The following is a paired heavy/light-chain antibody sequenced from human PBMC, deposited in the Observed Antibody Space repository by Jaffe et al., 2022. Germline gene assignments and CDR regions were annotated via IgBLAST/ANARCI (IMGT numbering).Heavy chain of an antibody. D-gene: IGHD2-15*01. CDR2: IYYSGST. J-gene: IGHJ4*02. Sequence: QVQLQESGPGLVKPSETLSLTCTVSGGSVSSGSYYWSWIRQPPGKGLEWIGYIYYSGSTNYNPSLKSRVTISVDTSKNQFSLKLSSVTAADTAVYYCARVFAVAAVFDYWGQGTLVTVSS. V-gene: IGHV4-61*01. CDR3: ARVFAVAAVFDY. CDR1: GGSVSSGSYY.
Light chain of an antibody. Sequence: DIVMTQTPLSSPVTLGQPASISCRSSQSLVHSDGNTYLSWLQQRPGQPPRLLIYKISNRFSGVPDRFSGSGAGTDFTLKISRVEAEDVGVYYCMQATQFPPTFGQGTKVEIK. CDR3: MQATQFPPT. V-gene: IGKV2-24*01. J-gene: IGKJ1*01. CDR1: QSLVHSDGNTY. CDR2: KIS.